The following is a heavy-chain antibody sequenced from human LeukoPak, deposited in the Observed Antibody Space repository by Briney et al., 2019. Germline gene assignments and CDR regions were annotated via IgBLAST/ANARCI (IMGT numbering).Heavy chain of an antibody. CDR3: ARDPPYPGIAAAGYNWFDP. D-gene: IGHD6-13*01. CDR1: GYTFTSYY. CDR2: INPSGGST. V-gene: IGHV1-46*01. J-gene: IGHJ5*02. Sequence: ASVKVSCKASGYTFTSYYMHWVRQAPGQGLEWMGIINPSGGSTSYAQKFQGRVTMTRDMSTSTVYMELSSLRSEDTAVYYCARDPPYPGIAAAGYNWFDPWGQGTLVTVSS.